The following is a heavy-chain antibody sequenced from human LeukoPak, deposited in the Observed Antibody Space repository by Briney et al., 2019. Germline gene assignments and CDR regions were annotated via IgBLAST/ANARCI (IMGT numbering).Heavy chain of an antibody. CDR1: GYTFTSYG. J-gene: IGHJ6*02. Sequence: ASVKVSCKASGYTFTSYGISWVRQAPGQGLEWMGWISAYNGNTNYAQKLQGRVTMTTDTSTSTAYMELRSLRSDDTAVYYCASSDAVTRRRHYYYGMDVWGQGTTVTVSS. CDR2: ISAYNGNT. CDR3: ASSDAVTRRRHYYYGMDV. D-gene: IGHD3-16*01. V-gene: IGHV1-18*01.